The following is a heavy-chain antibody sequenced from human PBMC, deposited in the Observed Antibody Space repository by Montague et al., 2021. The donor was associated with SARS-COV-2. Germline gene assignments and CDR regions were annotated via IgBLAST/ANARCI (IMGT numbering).Heavy chain of an antibody. Sequence: SETLSLTCAVYGGPFSGDGSFSGYYWTWIRQTPGKGLEWVGEINHSGSTNYNPSFKSRVIMSVDTSKNQFSLKLSSVTAADTAVYYCARAIQSRPLVVVIAIPRPFYYFDHWGQGILVTVSS. D-gene: IGHD2-21*01. J-gene: IGHJ4*02. CDR2: INHSGST. V-gene: IGHV4-34*01. CDR3: ARAIQSRPLVVVIAIPRPFYYFDH. CDR1: GGPFSGDGSFSGYY.